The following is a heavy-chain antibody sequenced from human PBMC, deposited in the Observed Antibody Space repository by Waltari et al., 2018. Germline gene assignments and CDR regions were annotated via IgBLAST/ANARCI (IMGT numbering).Heavy chain of an antibody. V-gene: IGHV4-39*07. Sequence: QLQMEESGPGLVRPSETLSLTCAVSGGSITTITYFWGWFRQPPGKGLECIGSFSYNGNTYYNPSLKRRVAISGDTSKNQNSLLLSSVTAADTAVYYCARGLGAIYWGHGTLVTVSS. CDR1: GGSITTITYF. CDR2: FSYNGNT. D-gene: IGHD3-16*01. CDR3: ARGLGAIY. J-gene: IGHJ4*01.